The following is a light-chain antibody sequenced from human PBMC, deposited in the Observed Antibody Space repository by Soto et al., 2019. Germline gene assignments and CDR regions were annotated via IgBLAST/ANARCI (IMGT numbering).Light chain of an antibody. CDR1: QSVRSN. J-gene: IGKJ4*01. CDR3: QQYSSWPLT. CDR2: GAS. Sequence: EIVMTQSPATLSVSPGERATLSCRASQSVRSNYLSWYQQKPGQAPRLLIYGASTRATGFPARFSGSGSGTEFTLTISSLQSEDFAAYYCQQYSSWPLTFGGGTKV. V-gene: IGKV3-15*01.